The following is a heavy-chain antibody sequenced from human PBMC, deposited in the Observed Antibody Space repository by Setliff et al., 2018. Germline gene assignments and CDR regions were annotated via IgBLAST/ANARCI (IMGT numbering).Heavy chain of an antibody. CDR1: GFTFTDYG. D-gene: IGHD2-21*01. J-gene: IGHJ4*02. Sequence: LRLSCKTSGFTFTDYGIQWVRQAPGKGLEWVASDRGYYKYYADSVRGRLTVSRDESKNTVFLEMNSLRVDDTATYYCAREGLTGPVVISVAYYFDSWGQGTVVNVSS. CDR3: AREGLTGPVVISVAYYFDS. V-gene: IGHV3-30*19. CDR2: SDRGYYK.